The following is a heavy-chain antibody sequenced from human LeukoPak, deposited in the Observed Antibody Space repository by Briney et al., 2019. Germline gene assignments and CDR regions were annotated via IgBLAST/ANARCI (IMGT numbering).Heavy chain of an antibody. CDR1: GDSLSSHY. CDR3: ARNVGWYSHDS. V-gene: IGHV4-59*08. J-gene: IGHJ4*02. CDR2: IYGSGST. D-gene: IGHD6-19*01. Sequence: SETLSLTCTVSGDSLSSHYWCWIRQPPGKGLEWIGYIYGSGSTHYDPSLRSRVTISEDPSKNQFSLKLASVTAADTAVYYCARNVGWYSHDSWGQGTLVTVSS.